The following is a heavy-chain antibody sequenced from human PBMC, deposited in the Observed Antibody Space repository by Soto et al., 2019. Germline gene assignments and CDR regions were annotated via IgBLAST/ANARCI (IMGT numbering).Heavy chain of an antibody. J-gene: IGHJ4*02. CDR3: AKMSSGWYGSFDY. Sequence: EVQLLESGGGLVQPGGSLRLSCAASGFTFSSYAMSWVRQAPGKGLEWVSAISGSGGSTYYADSVKGRFTISRDNSKNTLYLQMNSLRAEDTAVYYCAKMSSGWYGSFDYWGQVTLVTVSS. V-gene: IGHV3-23*01. CDR1: GFTFSSYA. D-gene: IGHD6-19*01. CDR2: ISGSGGST.